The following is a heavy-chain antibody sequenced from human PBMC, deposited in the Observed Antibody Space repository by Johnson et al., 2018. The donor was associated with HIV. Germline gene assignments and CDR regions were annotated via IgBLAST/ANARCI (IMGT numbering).Heavy chain of an antibody. J-gene: IGHJ3*02. CDR1: GFTFSPYD. CDR3: ARGGDIVLVVYAMGHDAFDI. Sequence: QVQLVESGGGVVQPGTSLRLSCAASGFTFSPYDIHWVRQAPGKGLEWVAVARFDEVRKYYIDSVKGRFTISRDNSKNTLYLQMNNLRAEDTALYYCARGGDIVLVVYAMGHDAFDIWGQGTMVTVSS. V-gene: IGHV3-33*01. CDR2: ARFDEVRK. D-gene: IGHD2-8*02.